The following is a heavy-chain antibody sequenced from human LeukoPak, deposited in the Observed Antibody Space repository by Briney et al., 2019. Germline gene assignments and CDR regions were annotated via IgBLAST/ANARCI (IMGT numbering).Heavy chain of an antibody. D-gene: IGHD3-10*01. J-gene: IGHJ5*02. CDR3: ARARLWFGETPRWFDP. CDR1: GGSFSGYY. Sequence: KPSETLSLTCAVYGGSFSGYYWSWIRQPPGKGLEWIGEINHSGSTNYNPSLKSRVTISVATSKNQFSLKLSSVTAADTAVYYCARARLWFGETPRWFDPWGQGTLVTVSS. V-gene: IGHV4-34*01. CDR2: INHSGST.